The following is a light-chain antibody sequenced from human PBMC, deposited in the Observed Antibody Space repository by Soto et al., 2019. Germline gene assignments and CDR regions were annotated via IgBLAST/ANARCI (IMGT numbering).Light chain of an antibody. CDR1: QNIGRF. J-gene: IGKJ1*01. V-gene: IGKV1-5*01. CDR3: QHYNSYSEA. CDR2: VAS. Sequence: DIQMTQSPSTLSASVVDRVTITCLASQNIGRFLNWHQQKPGKAPNVLINVASTLRSGVPSRFSGSGSGTEFTLTISSLQPDDFATYYCQHYNSYSEASGQGTKVDIK.